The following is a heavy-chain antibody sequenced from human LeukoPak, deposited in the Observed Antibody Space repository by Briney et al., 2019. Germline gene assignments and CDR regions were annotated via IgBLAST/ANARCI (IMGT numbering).Heavy chain of an antibody. Sequence: SVKVSCKASGGTFSSYTISWVRQAPGQGLEWMGRIIPILGIANYAQKFQGRVTITADKSTSTAYMELSSLRSEDTAVYYCARGYYDSSGYGPVFDYWGQGTLVTVSP. V-gene: IGHV1-69*02. CDR2: IIPILGIA. D-gene: IGHD3-22*01. CDR1: GGTFSSYT. CDR3: ARGYYDSSGYGPVFDY. J-gene: IGHJ4*02.